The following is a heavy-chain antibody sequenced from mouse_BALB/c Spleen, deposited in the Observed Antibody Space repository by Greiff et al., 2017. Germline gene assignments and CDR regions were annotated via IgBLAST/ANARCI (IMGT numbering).Heavy chain of an antibody. D-gene: IGHD1-1*01. Sequence: QVQLQQPGAELVMPGASVKMSCKASGYTFTDYWMHWVKQRPGQGLEWIGAIDTSDSYTSYNQKFKGKATLTVDESSSTAYMQLSSLTSEDSAVYYCARSLYYGSSFYYAMDYWGQGTSVTVSS. CDR3: ARSLYYGSSFYYAMDY. V-gene: IGHV1-69*01. CDR2: IDTSDSYT. J-gene: IGHJ4*01. CDR1: GYTFTDYW.